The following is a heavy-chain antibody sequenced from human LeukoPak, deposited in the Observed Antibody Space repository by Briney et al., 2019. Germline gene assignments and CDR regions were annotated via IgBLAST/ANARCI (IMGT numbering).Heavy chain of an antibody. J-gene: IGHJ4*02. CDR1: GFTFSSYA. V-gene: IGHV3-30-3*01. D-gene: IGHD4-17*01. CDR2: ISYDGSNK. Sequence: GGSLRLSCAASGFTFSSYAMHWVRPAPGKGLEWVAVISYDGSNKYYADSVKGRFTISRDNSKNTLYLQMNSLRAEDTAVYYCARVAYGALPDYWGQGTLVTVSS. CDR3: ARVAYGALPDY.